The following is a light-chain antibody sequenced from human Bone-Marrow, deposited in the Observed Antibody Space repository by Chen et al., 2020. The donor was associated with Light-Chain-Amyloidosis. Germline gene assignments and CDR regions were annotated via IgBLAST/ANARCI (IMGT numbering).Light chain of an antibody. Sequence: HSALTQPASVSGSPGQSITISCTGTSSDVGSYNLVSWYQHHPGKVPKLLIYDASKRPSGVSNRFSGSQSGNTASLTISGLQAEDEADYYCSSYVGSGTFVVFGGGTKVTVL. CDR1: SSDVGSYNL. J-gene: IGLJ2*01. CDR2: DAS. V-gene: IGLV2-23*02. CDR3: SSYVGSGTFVV.